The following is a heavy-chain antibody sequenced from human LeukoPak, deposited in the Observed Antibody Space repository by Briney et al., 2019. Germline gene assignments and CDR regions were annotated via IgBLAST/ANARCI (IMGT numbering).Heavy chain of an antibody. Sequence: PGGSLRLSRAASGFTFSSYWMSWVRQAPGKGLEWVANIKQDGSEKYYVDSVKGRFTISRDNSKNTLYLQMNSLRAEDTAVYYCAKCSSSSWYAFDYWGQGTLVTVSS. CDR2: IKQDGSEK. CDR1: GFTFSSYW. CDR3: AKCSSSSWYAFDY. J-gene: IGHJ4*02. V-gene: IGHV3-7*03. D-gene: IGHD6-13*01.